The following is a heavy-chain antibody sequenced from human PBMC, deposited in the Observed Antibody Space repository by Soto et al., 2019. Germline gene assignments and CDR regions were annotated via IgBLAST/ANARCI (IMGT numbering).Heavy chain of an antibody. J-gene: IGHJ5*02. CDR2: INPNSGGT. Sequence: ASVKVSCKASGYTFTGYYMHWVRQAPGQGLGWMGWINPNSGGTNYAQKFQGWVTMTRDTSISTAYMELSRLRSDDTAVYYCARGISGGSTGWFDPWGQGTLVTVSS. D-gene: IGHD2-15*01. V-gene: IGHV1-2*04. CDR1: GYTFTGYY. CDR3: ARGISGGSTGWFDP.